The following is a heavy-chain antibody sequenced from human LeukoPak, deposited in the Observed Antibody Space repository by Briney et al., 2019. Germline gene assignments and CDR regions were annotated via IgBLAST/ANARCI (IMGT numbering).Heavy chain of an antibody. D-gene: IGHD3-3*01. V-gene: IGHV1-18*01. CDR1: GYTFTSYG. CDR3: ARGITIFGVVTPSDY. Sequence: ASVKVSCKASGYTFTSYGISWVRQAPGQGLEWMGWISAYNGNTNYAQKLQGRVTMTTDTSTSTAYMELRSLRSDDTAVYYCARGITIFGVVTPSDYWGQGTLVTVSS. J-gene: IGHJ4*02. CDR2: ISAYNGNT.